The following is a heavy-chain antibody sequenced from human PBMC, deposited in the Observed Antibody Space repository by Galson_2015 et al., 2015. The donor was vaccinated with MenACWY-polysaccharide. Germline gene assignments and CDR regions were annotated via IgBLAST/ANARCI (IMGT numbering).Heavy chain of an antibody. D-gene: IGHD5-24*01. CDR2: IRGSGDGT. CDR3: AKVRYSGYNFFDY. V-gene: IGHV3-23*01. Sequence: SLRLSCAASGFTFSSYTMSWVCQAPGKGLEWVSAIRGSGDGTSYADSVKGRFTISRDNSKNTLYLQMNSLRAEDTAVYYCAKVRYSGYNFFDYWGQGTLVTVSS. CDR1: GFTFSSYT. J-gene: IGHJ4*02.